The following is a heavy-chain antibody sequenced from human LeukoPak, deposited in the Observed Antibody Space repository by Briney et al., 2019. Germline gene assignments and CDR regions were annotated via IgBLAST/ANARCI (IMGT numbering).Heavy chain of an antibody. D-gene: IGHD6-19*01. J-gene: IGHJ4*02. Sequence: PSETLPLTCAVYGGSFSGYYWSWIRQPPGKGLEWIGEINHSGSTNYNPSLKSRVTISVDTSKNQFSLKLSSVTAADTAVYYCARGRGSSGWYGGFDYWGQGTLVTVSS. V-gene: IGHV4-34*01. CDR1: GGSFSGYY. CDR3: ARGRGSSGWYGGFDY. CDR2: INHSGST.